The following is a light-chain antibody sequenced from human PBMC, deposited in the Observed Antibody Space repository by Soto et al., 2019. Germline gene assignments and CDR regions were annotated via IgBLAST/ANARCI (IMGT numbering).Light chain of an antibody. CDR1: SSDVGGYNY. Sequence: QSALTQPASVFGSPGQSITISCTGTSSDVGGYNYVSWYQQHPGKAPKLMIYDVSNRPSGVSNRFSGSKSGNTASLTISGLQAEDEADYSCSSYTSSSTPVVFGGGTKVTVL. CDR2: DVS. J-gene: IGLJ2*01. V-gene: IGLV2-14*03. CDR3: SSYTSSSTPVV.